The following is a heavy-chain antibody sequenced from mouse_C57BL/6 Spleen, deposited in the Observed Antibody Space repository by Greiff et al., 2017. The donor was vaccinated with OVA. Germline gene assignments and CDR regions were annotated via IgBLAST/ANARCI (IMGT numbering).Heavy chain of an antibody. D-gene: IGHD1-1*01. V-gene: IGHV1-69*01. CDR3: ALTTVVADWYFDV. CDR1: GYTFTSYW. J-gene: IGHJ1*03. Sequence: QVQLQQPGAELVMPGASVKLSCKASGYTFTSYWMHWVKQRPGQGLEWIGEIDPSDSYTNYNQKFKGKSTLTVDKSSSTAYMQLISLTAEDSAVYYCALTTVVADWYFDVWGTGTTGTVSS. CDR2: IDPSDSYT.